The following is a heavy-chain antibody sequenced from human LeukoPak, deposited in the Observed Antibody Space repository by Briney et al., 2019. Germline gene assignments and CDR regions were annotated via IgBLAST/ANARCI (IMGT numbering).Heavy chain of an antibody. J-gene: IGHJ6*03. CDR2: INHSGST. V-gene: IGHV4-34*01. D-gene: IGHD2-2*01. CDR3: ARHLRIGYCSSTSCYRYYYYYMDV. Sequence: SSETLSLTCAVYGGSFSGYYWSWIRQPPGKGLEWIGEINHSGSTNYNPSLKSRVTISVDTSKNQFSLKLSSVTAADTAVYYCARHLRIGYCSSTSCYRYYYYYMDVWGKGTTVTVSS. CDR1: GGSFSGYY.